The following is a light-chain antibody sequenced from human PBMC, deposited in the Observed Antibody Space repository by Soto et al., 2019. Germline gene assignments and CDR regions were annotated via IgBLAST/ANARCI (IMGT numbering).Light chain of an antibody. CDR2: DAS. J-gene: IGKJ5*01. CDR1: QSVRSN. Sequence: IVMTQSPATLSVSPGEGVTLSCRAGQSVRSNLAWYQQKPGQAPRLLIYDASNRATGIPARFSGSGSGTDFTLTISSLEPEDFAVYYCQQRSNWPAFGQGTRLEIK. V-gene: IGKV3-11*01. CDR3: QQRSNWPA.